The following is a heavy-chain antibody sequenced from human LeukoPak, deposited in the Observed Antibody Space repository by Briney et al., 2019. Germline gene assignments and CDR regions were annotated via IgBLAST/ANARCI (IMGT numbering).Heavy chain of an antibody. CDR3: AHADYDDYPVGDYFDY. J-gene: IGHJ4*02. D-gene: IGHD4-17*01. V-gene: IGHV2-5*02. CDR1: GFSLTTGGVG. Sequence: SGPTLVNPTQTLTLTCTFSGFSLTTGGVGVGWIRQPPGKALEWLALIYWDDDKRYSPSLKSRLTITKDTSKNQVVLGMTNMDPVDTATYYCAHADYDDYPVGDYFDYWGQGTLVTVSS. CDR2: IYWDDDK.